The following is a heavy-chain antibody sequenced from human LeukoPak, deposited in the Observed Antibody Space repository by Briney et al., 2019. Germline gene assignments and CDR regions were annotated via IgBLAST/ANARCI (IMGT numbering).Heavy chain of an antibody. CDR2: IWYDGSSK. Sequence: GRSLRLSCAASGFTFSNHGYHWVRQAPGKGLEWVALIWYDGSSKMYADSVKGRFTISRDDSKNTLYLQMNSLRDEDTAVYFCARDRVGATTNFDYWGQGTLVTVSS. D-gene: IGHD1-26*01. CDR1: GFTFSNHG. J-gene: IGHJ4*02. CDR3: ARDRVGATTNFDY. V-gene: IGHV3-33*01.